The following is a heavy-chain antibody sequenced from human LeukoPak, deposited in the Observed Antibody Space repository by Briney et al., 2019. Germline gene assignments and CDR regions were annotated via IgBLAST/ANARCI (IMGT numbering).Heavy chain of an antibody. D-gene: IGHD2-2*01. Sequence: SETLSLTCAVYGGSFSGYYWSWIRQPPGKGLEWIGEINHRGSTNYNPSLKSRVTISVDTSKNQFSLKLSSVTAADTAVYYCARGRGYCSSTSCYAYFDYWGQGTLVTVSS. CDR3: ARGRGYCSSTSCYAYFDY. CDR2: INHRGST. J-gene: IGHJ4*02. CDR1: GGSFSGYY. V-gene: IGHV4-34*01.